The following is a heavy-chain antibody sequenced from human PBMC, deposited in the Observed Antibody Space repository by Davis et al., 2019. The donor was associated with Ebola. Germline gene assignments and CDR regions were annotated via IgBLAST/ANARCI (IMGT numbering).Heavy chain of an antibody. CDR2: ISAYNGNT. D-gene: IGHD2-15*01. CDR3: ARGGYCSGGSCWYFDL. V-gene: IGHV1-18*01. CDR1: GYTFTSYG. J-gene: IGHJ2*01. Sequence: ASVKVSCKASGYTFTSYGISWVRQAPGQGLEWMGWISAYNGNTNNAQKLQGRVTMTTDTSTSTAYMELSRLRSDDTAVYYCARGGYCSGGSCWYFDLWGRGTLVTVSS.